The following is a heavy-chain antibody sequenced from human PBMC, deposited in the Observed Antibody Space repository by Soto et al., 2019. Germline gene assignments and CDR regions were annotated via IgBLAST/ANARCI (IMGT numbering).Heavy chain of an antibody. V-gene: IGHV3-30-3*01. J-gene: IGHJ4*02. CDR3: LRDYYKYYDSSGYYRSPAY. CDR2: ISYDGSDK. Sequence: SGGSLRLSCAASGFTFSSYSMSWVRQAPGKGLERMAVISYDGSDKDYADSVKGQFTISRDNSRNTLFLQMNSLRAEDTAVYYCLRDYYKYYDSSGYYRSPAYWGQGTLVTVSS. CDR1: GFTFSSYS. D-gene: IGHD3-22*01.